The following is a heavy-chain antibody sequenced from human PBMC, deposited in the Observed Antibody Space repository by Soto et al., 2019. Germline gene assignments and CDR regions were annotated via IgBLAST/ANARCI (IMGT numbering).Heavy chain of an antibody. CDR2: INAGNGNT. CDR1: GYTFTNYA. J-gene: IGHJ4*02. Sequence: QVQLVQSGAEVKKPGASVKVSCKASGYTFTNYAMHWVRQAPGQRLERMGWINAGNGNTKYPQKFKVRVTITRYTSGSTAYMELRSLSSEDTAVYYCARGSGYALAPDYWGQGTLVTVSS. D-gene: IGHD5-12*01. CDR3: ARGSGYALAPDY. V-gene: IGHV1-3*01.